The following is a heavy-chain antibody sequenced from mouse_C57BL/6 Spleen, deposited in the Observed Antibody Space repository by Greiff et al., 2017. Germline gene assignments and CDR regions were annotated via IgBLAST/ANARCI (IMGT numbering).Heavy chain of an antibody. D-gene: IGHD2-3*01. CDR1: GYSFTGYF. CDR3: ARSIYDGYYVYYFDY. CDR2: INPYNGDT. J-gene: IGHJ2*01. Sequence: EVQLQQSGPELVKPGDSVKISCKASGYSFTGYFMNWVMQSHGKSLEWIGRINPYNGDTFYNQKFKGKATLTVDKSSSTDHMELRSLTSEDSAVYYCARSIYDGYYVYYFDYWGQGTTLTVSS. V-gene: IGHV1-20*01.